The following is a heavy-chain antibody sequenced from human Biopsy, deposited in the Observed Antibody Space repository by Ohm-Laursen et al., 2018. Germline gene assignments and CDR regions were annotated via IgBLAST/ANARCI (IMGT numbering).Heavy chain of an antibody. CDR2: FAPENGRI. CDR1: GYSVTELS. V-gene: IGHV1-24*01. Sequence: ASVKVSCKVSGYSVTELSMHWVRQAPGQGLEWMGGFAPENGRIVYSQKFQGRVTMTEDTSTNTATMELRSLRSDDTAVYYCATKLTGYFHHWGQGTLVIVSS. CDR3: ATKLTGYFHH. J-gene: IGHJ1*01. D-gene: IGHD3-9*01.